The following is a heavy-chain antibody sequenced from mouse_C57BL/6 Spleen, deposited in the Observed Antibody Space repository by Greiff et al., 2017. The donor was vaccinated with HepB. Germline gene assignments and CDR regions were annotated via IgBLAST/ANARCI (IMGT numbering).Heavy chain of an antibody. J-gene: IGHJ4*01. D-gene: IGHD2-4*01. Sequence: QVQLQQPGAELVKPGASVKLSCKASGYTFTSYWMQWVKQRPGQGLEWIGEIDPSDSYTNYNQKFKGKATLTVDTSSSTAYMQLSSLTSEDSAVYYCARHDYDPYYAIDYWGQGTSVTVSS. CDR2: IDPSDSYT. V-gene: IGHV1-50*01. CDR1: GYTFTSYW. CDR3: ARHDYDPYYAIDY.